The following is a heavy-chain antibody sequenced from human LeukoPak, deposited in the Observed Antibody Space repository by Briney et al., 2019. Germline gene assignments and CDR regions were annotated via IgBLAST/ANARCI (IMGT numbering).Heavy chain of an antibody. V-gene: IGHV3-7*01. D-gene: IGHD2-15*01. CDR2: IKQDGSEK. CDR1: GFTFSSYW. Sequence: GGSLRLSCAASGFTFSSYWMSWVRQAPGKGLEWVANIKQDGSEKYYVDSVKGRFTISRDNAKNTLYLQMNSLRAEDTAVYYCAKPVADTRNAFDVWGHGTLVTVSS. J-gene: IGHJ3*01. CDR3: AKPVADTRNAFDV.